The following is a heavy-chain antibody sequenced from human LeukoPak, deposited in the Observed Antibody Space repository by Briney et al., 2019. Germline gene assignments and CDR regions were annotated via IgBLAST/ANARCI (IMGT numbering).Heavy chain of an antibody. Sequence: SETLSLTCTVSGGSISSHYWSWIRQPPGKGLEWIGYIYYGGSTNYNPSLKSRVTISVDTSKNQFSLKLSSVTAADTAVYYCARDRSGSHYRNDAFDIWGQGTMVTVSS. D-gene: IGHD1-26*01. CDR3: ARDRSGSHYRNDAFDI. V-gene: IGHV4-59*11. CDR1: GGSISSHY. CDR2: IYYGGST. J-gene: IGHJ3*02.